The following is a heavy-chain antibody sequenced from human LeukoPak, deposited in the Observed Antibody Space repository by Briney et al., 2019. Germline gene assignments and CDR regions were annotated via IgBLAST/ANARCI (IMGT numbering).Heavy chain of an antibody. CDR2: IRYDGTNK. Sequence: PGGSLRLSCAASGFTFSRYGMHWVRQAPGKGLQWVAFIRYDGTNKYYADSVKGRFTMSRDNSKNTLYLQMNSLRAEDTAVYYCAKSTGEQRYFRDFDYWGQGTLVTVAS. D-gene: IGHD1/OR15-1a*01. CDR1: GFTFSRYG. V-gene: IGHV3-30*02. CDR3: AKSTGEQRYFRDFDY. J-gene: IGHJ4*02.